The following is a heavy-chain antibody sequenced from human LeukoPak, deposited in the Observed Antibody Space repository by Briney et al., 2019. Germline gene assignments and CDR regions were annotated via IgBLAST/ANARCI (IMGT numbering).Heavy chain of an antibody. Sequence: ASVKVSCKVSGYTLTELSMHWVRQAPGKGLEWMGGFDPEDGETIYAQKLQGRVTMTTDTSTSTAYMELRSLRSDDTAVYYCASHKYCSSTSCYAFDIWGQGTMVTVSS. J-gene: IGHJ3*02. CDR1: GYTLTELS. V-gene: IGHV1-24*01. CDR3: ASHKYCSSTSCYAFDI. D-gene: IGHD2-2*01. CDR2: FDPEDGET.